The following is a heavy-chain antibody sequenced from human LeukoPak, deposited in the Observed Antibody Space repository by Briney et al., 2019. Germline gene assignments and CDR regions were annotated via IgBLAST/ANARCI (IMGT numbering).Heavy chain of an antibody. D-gene: IGHD1-1*01. CDR1: GGSISSGGYY. J-gene: IGHJ3*02. V-gene: IGHV4-31*02. CDR2: SSYSGST. Sequence: SETLSLTCTVSGGSISSGGYYWSWIRQHPGKGLEWIGYSSYSGSTNYNPSLKSRVTISVDTSKNQFSLKLSSVTAADTAVYYCARPGWNDAFDIWGQGTMVTVSS. CDR3: ARPGWNDAFDI.